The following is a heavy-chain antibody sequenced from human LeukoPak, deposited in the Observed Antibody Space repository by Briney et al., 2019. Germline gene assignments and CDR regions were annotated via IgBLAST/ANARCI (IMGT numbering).Heavy chain of an antibody. CDR2: MNGGGDER. J-gene: IGHJ4*02. CDR3: ARDLGYCTNGVCHTRFDY. Sequence: GGSLRLSCAASGFTFSSYAMSWVRQAPGKGLEWVSVMNGGGDERFYADSVRGRFTISRDNSKNTLYLQMNDLRVEDTAVYYCARDLGYCTNGVCHTRFDYWGQGTLVAVSS. V-gene: IGHV3-23*01. CDR1: GFTFSSYA. D-gene: IGHD2-8*01.